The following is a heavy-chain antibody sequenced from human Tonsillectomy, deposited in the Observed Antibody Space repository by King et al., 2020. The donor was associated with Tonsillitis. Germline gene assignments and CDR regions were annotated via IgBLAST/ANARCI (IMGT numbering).Heavy chain of an antibody. CDR1: GYRFTSYW. J-gene: IGHJ5*02. CDR3: AAPTAVTTAASGGEVVGAAERSAVGRDP. Sequence: VQLVESGAEVKKPGESLKISCKGSGYRFTSYWIGWVRQMPGKGLELMGIVYPGDSDTRYSPSFQGHVTISADKSISTAYLQGSSLKASDTAIYYCAAPTAVTTAASGGEVVGAAERSAVGRDPWGRATLVTVSS. V-gene: IGHV5-51*01. CDR2: VYPGDSDT. D-gene: IGHD2-15*01.